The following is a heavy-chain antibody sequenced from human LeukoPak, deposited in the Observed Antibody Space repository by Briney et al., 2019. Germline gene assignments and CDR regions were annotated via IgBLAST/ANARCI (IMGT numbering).Heavy chain of an antibody. CDR2: ISSSGSTK. V-gene: IGHV3-48*04. CDR1: GFTFSSYS. Sequence: GGPLGLSCAASGFTFSSYSMNWVRQAPGKGLGWVSAISSSGSTKHYADSVKGRFTISRDNARNSLYLQMNSLRAEDTAVYYCARTYSSSWYGGNYIDYWGQGALVTVSS. D-gene: IGHD6-13*01. J-gene: IGHJ4*02. CDR3: ARTYSSSWYGGNYIDY.